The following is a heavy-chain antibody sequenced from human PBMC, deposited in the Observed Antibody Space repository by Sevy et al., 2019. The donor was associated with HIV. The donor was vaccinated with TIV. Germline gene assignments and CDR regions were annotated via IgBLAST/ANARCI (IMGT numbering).Heavy chain of an antibody. CDR1: KFTFSNFA. V-gene: IGHV3-30*09. CDR3: AREGQLWFVYYFDS. CDR2: ISYDGRNK. J-gene: IGHJ4*02. Sequence: GGSLRLSCTASKFTFSNFAMNWVRQAPGKALERVALISYDGRNKYYSDSVRDRFVVSRDNSKNTLYLQMNSLRPEDTAIYYCAREGQLWFVYYFDSWGQRTRVTVSS. D-gene: IGHD3-10*01.